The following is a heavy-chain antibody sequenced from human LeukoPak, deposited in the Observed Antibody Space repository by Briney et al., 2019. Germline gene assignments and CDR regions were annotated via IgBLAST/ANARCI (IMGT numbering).Heavy chain of an antibody. Sequence: SETLSLTCTVSGGSVSSGSYYWSWIRQPPGKGLEWIGYIYYSGSTNYNPSLESRVTISVDTSKNQFSLKLSSVTAADTAVYYRARDSDSSGWYFDYWGQGTLVTVSS. CDR3: ARDSDSSGWYFDY. V-gene: IGHV4-61*01. D-gene: IGHD6-19*01. J-gene: IGHJ4*02. CDR1: GGSVSSGSYY. CDR2: IYYSGST.